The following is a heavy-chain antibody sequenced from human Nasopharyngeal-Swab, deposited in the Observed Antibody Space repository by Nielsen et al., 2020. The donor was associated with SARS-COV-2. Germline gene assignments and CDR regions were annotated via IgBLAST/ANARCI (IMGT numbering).Heavy chain of an antibody. Sequence: WIRQPPGKGLEWIGSIYYSGSTYYNPSLKSRVTISVDTSKNQFSLKLSSVTAADTAVYYCARPNTPEDIVVVPAAIAFDIW. CDR3: ARPNTPEDIVVVPAAIAFDI. D-gene: IGHD2-2*01. V-gene: IGHV4-39*01. CDR2: IYYSGST. J-gene: IGHJ3*02.